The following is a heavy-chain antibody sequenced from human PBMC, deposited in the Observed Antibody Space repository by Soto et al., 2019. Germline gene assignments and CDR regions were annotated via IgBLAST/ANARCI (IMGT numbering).Heavy chain of an antibody. Sequence: SETLSLTCTVSGDSISRGAYYWSWIRQPPGKGLEWIGYIYYSGSTNYNPSLKSRVTISVDTSKNQLSLKLSSVTAADTAVYYCARRYGYYFDYWGQGTLVTVSS. CDR2: IYYSGST. V-gene: IGHV4-61*08. D-gene: IGHD3-9*01. CDR1: GDSISRGAYY. CDR3: ARRYGYYFDY. J-gene: IGHJ4*02.